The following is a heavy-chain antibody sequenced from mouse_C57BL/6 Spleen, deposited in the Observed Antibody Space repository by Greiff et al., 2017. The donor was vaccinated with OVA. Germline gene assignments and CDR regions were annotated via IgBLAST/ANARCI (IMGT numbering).Heavy chain of an antibody. CDR2: IDPSDSYT. J-gene: IGHJ4*01. CDR1: GYTFTSYW. Sequence: VQLQQPGAELVKPGASVKLSCKASGYTFTSYWMQWVKQRPGQGLEWIGEIDPSDSYTNYNQKFKGKATLTVDTSSSTAYMQLSSLTSEDSAVYYCARYRPPGRGHSNYYAMDYWGQGTSVTVSS. CDR3: ARYRPPGRGHSNYYAMDY. V-gene: IGHV1-50*01. D-gene: IGHD2-5*01.